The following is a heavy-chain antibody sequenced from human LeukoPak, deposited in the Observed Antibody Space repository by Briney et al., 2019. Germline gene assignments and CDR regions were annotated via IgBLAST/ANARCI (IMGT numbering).Heavy chain of an antibody. J-gene: IGHJ4*02. D-gene: IGHD3-16*02. CDR1: GFTFSSFA. Sequence: GGSLRLSCAASGFTFSSFAMNWVRQAPGKGLEWLSYVSAGSTTTIYYADSVKGRFTISRDNAKKSLYLQMHSLRDEDTAVYYCARRGYTSAWDFWGQGTLVTVSS. CDR3: ARRGYTSAWDF. CDR2: VSAGSTTTI. V-gene: IGHV3-48*02.